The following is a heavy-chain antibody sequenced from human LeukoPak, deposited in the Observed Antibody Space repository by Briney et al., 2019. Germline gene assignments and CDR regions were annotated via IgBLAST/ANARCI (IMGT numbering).Heavy chain of an antibody. Sequence: ASVKVSCKASGYTFTSYYMHWVRQATGQGLEWMGWMNPNSGNTGYAQKFQGRVTITRNTSISTAYMELSSLRSEDTAVYYCARGGGNYAFDIWGQGTMVTVSS. CDR3: ARGGGNYAFDI. J-gene: IGHJ3*02. CDR1: GYTFTSYY. CDR2: MNPNSGNT. D-gene: IGHD4-23*01. V-gene: IGHV1-8*03.